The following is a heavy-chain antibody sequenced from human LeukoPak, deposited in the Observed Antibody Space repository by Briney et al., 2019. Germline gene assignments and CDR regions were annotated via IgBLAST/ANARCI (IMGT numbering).Heavy chain of an antibody. CDR2: IYHSGST. CDR1: GGSISSGGYS. Sequence: SETLSLTCAVSGGSISSGGYSWSWIRQPPGKGLEWIGYIYHSGSTYYNPSLKSRVTISVDRSKNQFSLKLSSVTAADTAVYYCARGRDGYNYNEYYFDYWGQGTLVTVSS. J-gene: IGHJ4*02. V-gene: IGHV4-30-2*01. D-gene: IGHD5-24*01. CDR3: ARGRDGYNYNEYYFDY.